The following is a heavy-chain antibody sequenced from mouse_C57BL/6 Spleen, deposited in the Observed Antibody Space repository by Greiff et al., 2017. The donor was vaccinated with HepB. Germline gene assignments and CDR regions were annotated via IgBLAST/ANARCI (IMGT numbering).Heavy chain of an antibody. CDR2: ISYDGSN. Sequence: ESGPGLVKPSQSLSLTCSVTGYSITSGNYWNWIRQFPGNKLEWMGYISYDGSNNYNPSLKNRISITRDTSKNQFFLKLNSVTTEDTATYYCARDRFLYYGYPYFDYWGQGTTLTVSS. CDR1: GYSITSGNY. V-gene: IGHV3-6*01. D-gene: IGHD2-2*01. CDR3: ARDRFLYYGYPYFDY. J-gene: IGHJ2*01.